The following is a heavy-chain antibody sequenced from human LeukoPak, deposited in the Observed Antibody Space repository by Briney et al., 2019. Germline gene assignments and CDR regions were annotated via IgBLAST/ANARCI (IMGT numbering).Heavy chain of an antibody. D-gene: IGHD2-2*01. CDR1: GYSFTSYW. CDR3: ARLSAGYCSSTSCRFRTFDY. Sequence: GESLEISCRGSGYSFTSYWIGWVRQMPGKGLEWMGIIYPGDSDTRYSPSFQGQVTISADKSISTAYLQWSSLKASDTAMYYCARLSAGYCSSTSCRFRTFDYWGQGTLVTVSS. CDR2: IYPGDSDT. J-gene: IGHJ4*02. V-gene: IGHV5-51*01.